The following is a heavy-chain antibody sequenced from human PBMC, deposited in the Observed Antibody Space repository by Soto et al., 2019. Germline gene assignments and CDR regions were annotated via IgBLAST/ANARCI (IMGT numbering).Heavy chain of an antibody. J-gene: IGHJ3*02. Sequence: GESLKISCKGSGYSFTSYWIGRVRQMPGKGLKWVGIIYPLDSDTRYSPSFQGQVTISVDRSISTAYLQWSSLKASETAMYYCARYCSSTSCYRGFDIWGQGTMVTVSS. D-gene: IGHD2-2*02. CDR2: IYPLDSDT. CDR3: ARYCSSTSCYRGFDI. V-gene: IGHV5-51*01. CDR1: GYSFTSYW.